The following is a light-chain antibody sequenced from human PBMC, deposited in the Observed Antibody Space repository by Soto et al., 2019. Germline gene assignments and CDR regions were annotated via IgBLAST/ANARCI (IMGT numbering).Light chain of an antibody. V-gene: IGKV3-11*01. Sequence: EIVLTQSPATLSLSPGERATLSCRASQSVSNYLAWYQEKPGQAPRLLIYDAFNRTTGIPARFSGSGSGTDVTLTISSLEPEDFAVYYCHQRSSWPITFGQGTRLEIK. J-gene: IGKJ5*01. CDR2: DAF. CDR3: HQRSSWPIT. CDR1: QSVSNY.